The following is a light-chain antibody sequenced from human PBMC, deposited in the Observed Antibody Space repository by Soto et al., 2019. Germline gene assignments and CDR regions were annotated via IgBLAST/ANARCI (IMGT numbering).Light chain of an antibody. CDR2: DVS. Sequence: QSVLTQPASVSGSPGQSITISCTGTSSDVGGYNYVSWYQHHPGKAPKLMVYDVSNRPSGVSSRFSGSKSGSTASLTISGLQPEDEADYYCSSYTRSRTLAFGTGTKDTVL. CDR3: SSYTRSRTLA. CDR1: SSDVGGYNY. J-gene: IGLJ1*01. V-gene: IGLV2-14*03.